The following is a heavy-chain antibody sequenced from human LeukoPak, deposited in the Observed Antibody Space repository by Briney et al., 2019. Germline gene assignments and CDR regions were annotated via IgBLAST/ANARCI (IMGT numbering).Heavy chain of an antibody. Sequence: PGGSLRLSCAASGFTLSNYWMHWVRQAPGEGLVWVSRVDPDGTTTNYADSVTGRFTTSRDNAKNTLYLQMNSLRAEDTAVYYCARDPGMGSGYNLFDFWGQGTLVTVSS. V-gene: IGHV3-74*01. D-gene: IGHD3-10*01. CDR3: ARDPGMGSGYNLFDF. CDR1: GFTLSNYW. J-gene: IGHJ5*01. CDR2: VDPDGTTT.